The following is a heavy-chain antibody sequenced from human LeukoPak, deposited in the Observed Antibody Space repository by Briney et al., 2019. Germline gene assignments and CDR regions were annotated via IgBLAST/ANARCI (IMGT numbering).Heavy chain of an antibody. Sequence: SETLSLTCSVSGGSISRSSYYWGWVRQPPGKGLEWIATIYYSGSTQYNPSLKSRVTMSVDTSKNQFSLKLNSVTAADTAFYYCARVRSGSYCFDYWGQGTLVTVSS. J-gene: IGHJ4*02. CDR2: IYYSGST. V-gene: IGHV4-39*07. D-gene: IGHD1-26*01. CDR3: ARVRSGSYCFDY. CDR1: GGSISRSSYY.